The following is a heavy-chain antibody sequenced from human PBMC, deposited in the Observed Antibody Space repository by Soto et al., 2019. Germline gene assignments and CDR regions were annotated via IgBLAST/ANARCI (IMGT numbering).Heavy chain of an antibody. CDR2: ISSSSSTI. CDR1: GFTFSSYS. J-gene: IGHJ6*03. D-gene: IGHD2-2*02. Sequence: EVQLVESGGGLVQPGGSLRLSCAASGFTFSSYSMNWVRQAPGKGLEWVSYISSSSSTIYYADSVKGRFTISRDNAKNALDLQMNSLRAEDTAVYYCARVGLGYCSSTSCYNYYYYYMDVWGKGTTVTVSS. CDR3: ARVGLGYCSSTSCYNYYYYYMDV. V-gene: IGHV3-48*01.